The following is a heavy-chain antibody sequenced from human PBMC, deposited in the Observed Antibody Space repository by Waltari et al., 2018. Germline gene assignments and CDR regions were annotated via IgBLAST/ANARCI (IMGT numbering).Heavy chain of an antibody. Sequence: EVQLVASGGGLVQPGGSLRLSCAASGFTFSSYAISWVRQAPGRGLEWVSAISGSGGSTYYADSVKGRFTISRDNTKIALYLQMNSLRAEDTAVEYSAKDPSGYSGPRLYYMDVWGKGTTVTVSS. J-gene: IGHJ6*03. V-gene: IGHV3-23*04. CDR1: GFTFSSYA. CDR2: ISGSGGST. D-gene: IGHD5-12*01. CDR3: AKDPSGYSGPRLYYMDV.